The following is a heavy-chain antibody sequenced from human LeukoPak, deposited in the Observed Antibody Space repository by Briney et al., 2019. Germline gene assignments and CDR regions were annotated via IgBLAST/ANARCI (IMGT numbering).Heavy chain of an antibody. D-gene: IGHD6-13*01. V-gene: IGHV3-30*04. CDR2: ISYDGSNK. CDR3: ARWSSWYEYYYMDV. J-gene: IGHJ6*03. CDR1: GYTFSRYA. Sequence: GGTLRLSRASSGYTFSRYAMHWVRHAPGKGLEWVADISYDGSNKYYADYVKGRFTISRDNSKNTLYLQMNSLRAEDTAVYYCARWSSWYEYYYMDVWGKGTTVTVSS.